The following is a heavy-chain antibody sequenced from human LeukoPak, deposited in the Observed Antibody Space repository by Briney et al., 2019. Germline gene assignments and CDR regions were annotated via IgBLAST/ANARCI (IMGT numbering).Heavy chain of an antibody. V-gene: IGHV3-21*01. CDR2: ISSSSSYI. CDR1: GFTFSSYS. Sequence: KPGGSLRLSCAASGFTFSSYSMDWVRQAPGKGLEWVSSISSSSSYIYYADSVKGRFTISRDNAKNSLYLQMNSLRAEDTAVYYCAREFREYCSGSSCYWQDYFDYWGQGTLVTVSS. D-gene: IGHD2-15*01. J-gene: IGHJ4*02. CDR3: AREFREYCSGSSCYWQDYFDY.